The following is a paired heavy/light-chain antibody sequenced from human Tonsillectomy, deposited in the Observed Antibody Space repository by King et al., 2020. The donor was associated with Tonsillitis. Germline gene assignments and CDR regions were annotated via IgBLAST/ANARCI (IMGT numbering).Light chain of an antibody. V-gene: IGLV6-57*02. J-gene: IGLJ3*02. Sequence: NFMLTQPHSVSESPGKTVTISCTGSSGSIASNYVQWYQQRPGSAPTTVIYEDNQRPSGVPDRFSGSIDSSSNSASLTISGLKTEDEADYYCQSYDSSNHAVFGGGTKLTVL. CDR2: EDN. CDR3: QSYDSSNHAV. CDR1: SGSIASNY.
Heavy chain of an antibody. D-gene: IGHD3-10*01. CDR1: GFTFSSYA. CDR2: ISYDGSNK. CDR3: ASSDYYGSGSYPRSGMDV. J-gene: IGHJ6*02. V-gene: IGHV3-30*04. Sequence: QVQLVESGGGVVQPGRSLRLSCAASGFTFSSYAMHWVRQAPGKGLEWVAVISYDGSNKYYADSVKGRFTISRDNSKNTLYLQMNSLRAEDTAVYYCASSDYYGSGSYPRSGMDVWGQGTTVTVSS.